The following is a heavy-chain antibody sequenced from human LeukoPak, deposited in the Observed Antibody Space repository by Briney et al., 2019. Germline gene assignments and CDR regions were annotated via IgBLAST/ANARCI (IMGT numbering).Heavy chain of an antibody. CDR3: ARGAHVLDI. CDR1: GFTLNSYW. J-gene: IGHJ3*02. V-gene: IGHV3-74*01. D-gene: IGHD1-26*01. Sequence: GGSLRLSCAASGFTLNSYWMHWVRQAPGKGLVWVSRINNDESSTTYVDSVKGRFTISRDNAKNTLYLQMDSLRVEDTAVYFCARGAHVLDIWGQGTMVTVSS. CDR2: INNDESST.